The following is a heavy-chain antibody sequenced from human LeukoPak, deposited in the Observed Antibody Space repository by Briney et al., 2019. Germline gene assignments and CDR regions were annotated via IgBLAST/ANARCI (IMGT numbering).Heavy chain of an antibody. V-gene: IGHV3-30*18. CDR3: AKPVGVMAYFDY. CDR2: ISYDGGNK. CDR1: GFTFSSYG. Sequence: PGRSLRLSCAASGFTFSSYGMHWVRQAPGKGLEWVAVISYDGGNKYYADSVKGRFTISRDNSKNTLYLQMNSLRAEDTAVYYCAKPVGVMAYFDYWGQGTLVTVSS. D-gene: IGHD3-10*01. J-gene: IGHJ4*02.